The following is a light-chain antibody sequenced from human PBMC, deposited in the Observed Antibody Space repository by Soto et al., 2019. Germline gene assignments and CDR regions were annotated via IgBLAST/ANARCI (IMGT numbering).Light chain of an antibody. CDR1: QGISSY. Sequence: DIQMTQSPSTLSASAGDRVTITCRASQGISSYLAWYQQKPGKAPKLLIYAASTLQSGVPSRFSGSGSGTDFTLTISSLQPEDFATYYCQQLNSYPRTFGQGTKVDI. J-gene: IGKJ1*01. CDR3: QQLNSYPRT. V-gene: IGKV1-9*01. CDR2: AAS.